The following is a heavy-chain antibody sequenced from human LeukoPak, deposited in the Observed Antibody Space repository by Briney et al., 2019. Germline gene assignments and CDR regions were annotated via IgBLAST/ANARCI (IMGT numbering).Heavy chain of an antibody. D-gene: IGHD6-13*01. CDR2: INTNTRNP. CDR1: GYTFTSYA. J-gene: IGHJ6*02. Sequence: ASVKVSCKASGYTFTSYAMDWVRQAPGQGLEWMGWINTNTRNPTYAQGFTGRFVFSLDTSVSTAYLQISSLKAEDTAVYYCARGTQLQQQLYYYYYYGMDVWGQGTTVTVSS. V-gene: IGHV7-4-1*02. CDR3: ARGTQLQQQLYYYYYYGMDV.